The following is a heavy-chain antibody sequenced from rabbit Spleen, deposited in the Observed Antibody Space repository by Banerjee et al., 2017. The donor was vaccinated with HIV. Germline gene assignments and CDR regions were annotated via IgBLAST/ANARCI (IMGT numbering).Heavy chain of an antibody. CDR2: IDPIFGIT. Sequence: QLVEFGGGLVQPGGSLTTHCTASGFSLRSCGVSWVRQAPGTELDWIGFIDPIFGITNYANSVKGRFTISRHNAQNTLYLQLNSLTAADTATYFCVREAGYAGYGDGNLWGPGTLVTVS. J-gene: IGHJ4*01. CDR1: GFSLRSCG. CDR3: VREAGYAGYGDGNL. D-gene: IGHD7-1*01. V-gene: IGHV1S7*01.